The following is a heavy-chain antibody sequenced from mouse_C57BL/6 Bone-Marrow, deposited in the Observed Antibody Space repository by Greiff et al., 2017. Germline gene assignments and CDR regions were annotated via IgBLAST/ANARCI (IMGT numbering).Heavy chain of an antibody. CDR1: GYTFTSYW. V-gene: IGHV1-55*01. D-gene: IGHD1-1*01. Sequence: QVQLQQPGAELVKPGASVKMSCKASGYTFTSYWITWVKQRPGQGLEWIGDIYPGSGSTNYNEKFKSKATLTVDTSSSTAYMQLSSLTSEDSAVYDCARYYYGSSAWFAYWGQGTLVTVSA. CDR3: ARYYYGSSAWFAY. CDR2: IYPGSGST. J-gene: IGHJ3*01.